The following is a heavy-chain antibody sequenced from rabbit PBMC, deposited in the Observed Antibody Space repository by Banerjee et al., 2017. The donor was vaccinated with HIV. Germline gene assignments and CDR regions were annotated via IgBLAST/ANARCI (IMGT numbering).Heavy chain of an antibody. CDR3: ARRVGGTDSNYYYTFNL. D-gene: IGHD8-1*01. CDR1: GFSFNNNYV. Sequence: QQQLVESGGGLVQPGGSLTLSCTASGFSFNNNYVMCWVRQAPGKGLEWIACINSNTGNTVYASWAKGPFTISKTSSTTVTLQMTSLTAADTATYFCARRVGGTDSNYYYTFNLWGPGTLVTVS. CDR2: INSNTGNT. V-gene: IGHV1S45*01. J-gene: IGHJ4*01.